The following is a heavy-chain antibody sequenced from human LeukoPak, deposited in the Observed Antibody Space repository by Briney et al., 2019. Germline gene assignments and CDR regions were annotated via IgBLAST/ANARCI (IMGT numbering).Heavy chain of an antibody. CDR3: ARDSGSYDY. CDR2: INPNGGST. J-gene: IGHJ4*02. V-gene: IGHV1-46*01. Sequence: GASVKVSCKTSGYTFTSYYMHWVRLAPGQGLEWMGLINPNGGSTSYAQKFQGRVTMTRDTSTSTVYMELSSLRSEDTAVYYCARDSGSYDYWGQGTLVTVSS. CDR1: GYTFTSYY. D-gene: IGHD1-26*01.